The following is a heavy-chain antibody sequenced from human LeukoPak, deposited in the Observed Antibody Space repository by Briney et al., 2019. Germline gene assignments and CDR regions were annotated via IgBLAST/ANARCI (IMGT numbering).Heavy chain of an antibody. D-gene: IGHD1-14*01. Sequence: PGGSLRLSCAASGFTFSSYAMHWVRQAPGKGLEYVSAISSNGGSTYYANSVKGRFTISRDNSKNTLYLQMGSLRAEDMAVYYCAGSRNPSDYWGQGTLVTVSS. J-gene: IGHJ4*02. V-gene: IGHV3-64*01. CDR1: GFTFSSYA. CDR3: AGSRNPSDY. CDR2: ISSNGGST.